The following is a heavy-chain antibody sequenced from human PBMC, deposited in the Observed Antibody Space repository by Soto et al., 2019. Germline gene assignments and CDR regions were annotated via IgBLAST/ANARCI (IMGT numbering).Heavy chain of an antibody. D-gene: IGHD3-10*01. V-gene: IGHV1-24*01. CDR1: GYTLTELS. CDR2: FDPEDGET. Sequence: ASVKVSCKVSGYTLTELSMHWVRQAPGKGLEWMGGFDPEDGETIYAQKFQGRVTMTEDTSTDTAYMELSSLRSEDTAVYYCATDPLTLPCGSRSNFDSWARGPLIIVSS. J-gene: IGHJ4*02. CDR3: ATDPLTLPCGSRSNFDS.